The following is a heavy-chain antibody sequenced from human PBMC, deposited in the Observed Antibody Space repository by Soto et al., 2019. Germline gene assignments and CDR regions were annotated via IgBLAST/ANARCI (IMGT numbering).Heavy chain of an antibody. Sequence: LESGGGLVQPGGSLRLSCAASGVTFSNYPMRWVRQAPGKGLEWVSGISGSGGTTYYADSVRGRFTISRDNSGNMLFLQMNSLRAEDTAVYYCAKQNLAVAIDYFGQGALVTVSS. D-gene: IGHD2-21*01. J-gene: IGHJ4*02. CDR3: AKQNLAVAIDY. V-gene: IGHV3-23*01. CDR1: GVTFSNYP. CDR2: ISGSGGTT.